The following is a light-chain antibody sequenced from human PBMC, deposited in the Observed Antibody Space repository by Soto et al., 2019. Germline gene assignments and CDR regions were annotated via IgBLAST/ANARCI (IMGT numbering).Light chain of an antibody. Sequence: LTKPHSVSESPGKTVTISCTRSSGSFASNSVQWYQQRPGSSPTTVIYEDNQRPSGVPDRFSGSIDSSSKSASLSISGLKTEDEADYYCQSYDSSNWVFGGGTKLTVL. CDR3: QSYDSSNWV. CDR1: SGSFASNS. CDR2: EDN. J-gene: IGLJ3*02. V-gene: IGLV6-57*01.